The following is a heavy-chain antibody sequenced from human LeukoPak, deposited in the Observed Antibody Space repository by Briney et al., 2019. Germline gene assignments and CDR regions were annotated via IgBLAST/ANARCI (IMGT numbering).Heavy chain of an antibody. V-gene: IGHV3-33*01. J-gene: IGHJ4*02. CDR2: IWYDGSNK. Sequence: GGSLRLSCAASGFTFSSYGMHWVRQAPGKGLEWVAVIWYDGSNKYYADSVKGRFTISRDNSKNTLYLQMNSLRAEDTAVYYCAREHDSSGYQDYWGQGTLVTVSS. CDR3: AREHDSSGYQDY. D-gene: IGHD3-22*01. CDR1: GFTFSSYG.